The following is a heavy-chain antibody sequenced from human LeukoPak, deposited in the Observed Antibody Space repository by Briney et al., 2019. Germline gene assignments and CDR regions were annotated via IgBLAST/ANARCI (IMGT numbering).Heavy chain of an antibody. D-gene: IGHD6-13*01. V-gene: IGHV3-30*04. CDR2: ISYDGSNK. CDR1: GFTFSSYA. CDR3: ARGGAAAGPGGPYYYGMDV. Sequence: GRSLRLSCAASGFTFSSYAMYWVRQAPGKGLEWVAVISYDGSNKYYADSVKGRFTISRDNSKNTLYLQMNSLRAEDTAVYYCARGGAAAGPGGPYYYGMDVWGKGTTVTVSS. J-gene: IGHJ6*04.